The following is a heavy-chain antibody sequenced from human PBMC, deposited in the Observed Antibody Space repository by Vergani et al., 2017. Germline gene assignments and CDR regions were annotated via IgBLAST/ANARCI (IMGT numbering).Heavy chain of an antibody. CDR1: GFTFSSYS. J-gene: IGHJ6*02. Sequence: EVQLVESGGGLVKPGGSLRLSCAASGFTFSSYSMNWVRQAPGKGLEWVSSISSSSSYIYYADSVKGRFTISRDNSKNTLYLQMNSLRAEDTAVYYCAKDANHDYGVYYYYYYGMDVWGQGTTVTVSS. CDR3: AKDANHDYGVYYYYYYGMDV. V-gene: IGHV3-21*01. D-gene: IGHD4-17*01. CDR2: ISSSSSYI.